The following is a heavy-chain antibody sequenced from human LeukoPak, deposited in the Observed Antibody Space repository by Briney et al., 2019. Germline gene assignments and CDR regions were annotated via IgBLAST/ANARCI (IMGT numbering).Heavy chain of an antibody. D-gene: IGHD6-13*01. CDR1: GFTFSSYW. V-gene: IGHV3-23*01. CDR3: AKTRPLDSSSWSHGDY. CDR2: ISGSGDST. Sequence: GGSLRLSCAVSGFTFSSYWMSWVRQAPGKGLEWVSAISGSGDSTYYGDSVKGRFTISRDNSKNTLYLQMNSLRAEDTAVYYCAKTRPLDSSSWSHGDYWGQGTLVTVSS. J-gene: IGHJ4*02.